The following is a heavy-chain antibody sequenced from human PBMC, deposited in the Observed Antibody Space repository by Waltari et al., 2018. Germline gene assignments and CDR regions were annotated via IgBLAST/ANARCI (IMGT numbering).Heavy chain of an antibody. CDR3: ARVSTPSGSYYLGGAFDI. CDR2: INTNTQNP. J-gene: IGHJ3*02. Sequence: QVQLVQSGSELKKPGASVKVSCKASGYNFTRYAMNWVRQAPGQGLEWMGWINTNTQNPTYAHGFTGRCVFAMDTSVSTAYLQISILKAEDAAVYYCARVSTPSGSYYLGGAFDIRGQGTMVTVSS. V-gene: IGHV7-4-1*02. CDR1: GYNFTRYA. D-gene: IGHD1-26*01.